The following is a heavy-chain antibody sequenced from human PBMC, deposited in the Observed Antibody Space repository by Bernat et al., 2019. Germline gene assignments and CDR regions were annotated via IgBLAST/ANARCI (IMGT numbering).Heavy chain of an antibody. V-gene: IGHV3-21*01. J-gene: IGHJ4*02. Sequence: EVQLVESGGGLVQPGGSLRLSCAASGFTFSSYWMSWVRQAPGKGLEWVSSISSSSSYIYYADSVKGRFTISRDNAKNSLYLQMNSLRAEDTAVYYCARGPYCSGGSCSDYWGQGTLVTVSS. D-gene: IGHD2-15*01. CDR3: ARGPYCSGGSCSDY. CDR1: GFTFSSYW. CDR2: ISSSSSYI.